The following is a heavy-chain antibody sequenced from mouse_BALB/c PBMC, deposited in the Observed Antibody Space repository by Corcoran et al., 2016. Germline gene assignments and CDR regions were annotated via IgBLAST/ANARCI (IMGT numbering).Heavy chain of an antibody. V-gene: IGHV3-6*02. CDR3: SRDYYGSSYFDY. Sequence: DVQLQESGTGLVKPSQSLSLTCSVTGYSITSGYSWNWIRQFPGNKLEWMGYISYDGSNNYNPSLKNRISITRDTSKNQLFLKLNSVTTEDTATYYWSRDYYGSSYFDYGGQGTTLTVS. D-gene: IGHD1-1*01. J-gene: IGHJ2*01. CDR1: GYSITSGYS. CDR2: ISYDGSN.